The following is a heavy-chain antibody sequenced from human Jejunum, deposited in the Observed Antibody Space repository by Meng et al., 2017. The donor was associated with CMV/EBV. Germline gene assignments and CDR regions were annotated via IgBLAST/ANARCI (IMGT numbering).Heavy chain of an antibody. CDR1: GGSISSGGYY. CDR2: IHSSGST. Sequence: VQLQESGPGPVKPSQPLSLTCTVSGGSISSGGYYWSWIRQHPGKGLEWIGYIHSSGSTYYNPSLRSRLTISVDTSKNQFSLKLSSVTAADTAVYYCARASYGSGSPLGESWFDPWGQGTLVTVSS. D-gene: IGHD3-10*01. J-gene: IGHJ5*02. CDR3: ARASYGSGSPLGESWFDP. V-gene: IGHV4-31*03.